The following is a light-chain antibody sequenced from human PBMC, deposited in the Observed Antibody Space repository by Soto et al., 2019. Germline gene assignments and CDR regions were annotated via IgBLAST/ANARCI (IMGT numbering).Light chain of an antibody. CDR3: QQYNSFPWT. J-gene: IGKJ1*01. CDR1: QSLSSW. Sequence: DIQMTQSPSTLSASVGDRVTITCRASQSLSSWLAWYQQKPGKAPKVLIYKASTLESGVPSRFSGSGSGTEFTLSISSLQPDDFATYYCQQYNSFPWTFGRGTKVEI. V-gene: IGKV1-5*03. CDR2: KAS.